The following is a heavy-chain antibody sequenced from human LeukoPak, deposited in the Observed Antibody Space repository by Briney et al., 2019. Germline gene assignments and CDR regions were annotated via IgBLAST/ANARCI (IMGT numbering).Heavy chain of an antibody. CDR2: INPNSAGT. CDR3: AREYSSSSSFDY. CDR1: GYTFTGYY. Sequence: ASVKVSCKASGYTFTGYYIHWVRQAPGQGLEGVGWINPNSAGTMYAQKLQGRVTMTRDTSIATAYMELSSLRSDDTAVYYCAREYSSSSSFDYWGQGTLVTVSS. D-gene: IGHD6-6*01. J-gene: IGHJ4*02. V-gene: IGHV1-2*02.